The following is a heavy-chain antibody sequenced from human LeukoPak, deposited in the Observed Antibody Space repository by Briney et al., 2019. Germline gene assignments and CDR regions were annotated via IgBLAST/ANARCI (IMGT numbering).Heavy chain of an antibody. J-gene: IGHJ4*02. CDR1: GGSISSGSYY. D-gene: IGHD6-13*01. Sequence: PSETLSLTCTVSGGSISSGSYYWSWLRQPAGKGLEWIGRIYTSGRTNYNPSLKSRVTISVDTSKNQFSLKLSSVTAADTAVYYCARGAGYSSSWYGGDYWGQGTLVTVSS. V-gene: IGHV4-61*02. CDR2: IYTSGRT. CDR3: ARGAGYSSSWYGGDY.